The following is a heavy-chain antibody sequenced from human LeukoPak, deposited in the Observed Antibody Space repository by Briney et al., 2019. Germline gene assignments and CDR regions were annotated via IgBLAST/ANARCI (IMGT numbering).Heavy chain of an antibody. D-gene: IGHD3-10*01. CDR1: GASISTGSSY. Sequence: PSETLSLTCTVSGASISTGSSYWSWIRQPAGEGLEWIGRIHNSGSTNYNPSLNSRVTISVDTSKNQVSLKLTSVTAADTAVYCCARNGYGSGSSWWGQGTLVTVSS. V-gene: IGHV4-61*02. J-gene: IGHJ4*02. CDR2: IHNSGST. CDR3: ARNGYGSGSSW.